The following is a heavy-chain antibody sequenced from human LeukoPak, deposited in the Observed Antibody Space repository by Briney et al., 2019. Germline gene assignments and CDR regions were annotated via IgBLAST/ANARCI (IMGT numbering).Heavy chain of an antibody. Sequence: GESLKISCKGSGYSFTDYWIGWLRHMPGKGLEWMGIIYPGDSDTRYSPSFRGQVTISVDKSISTAYLQWSSLKASDTAIYYCAGRGTGTTLAFNYWGQGTLVTVSS. CDR2: IYPGDSDT. CDR1: GYSFTDYW. CDR3: AGRGTGTTLAFNY. D-gene: IGHD1-1*01. V-gene: IGHV5-51*01. J-gene: IGHJ4*02.